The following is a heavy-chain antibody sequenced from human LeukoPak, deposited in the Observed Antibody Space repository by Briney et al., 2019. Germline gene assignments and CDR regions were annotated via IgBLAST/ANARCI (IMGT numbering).Heavy chain of an antibody. Sequence: GGSLRLSCAASGFTFSSYSMNWVRQAPGKGLEWVSYISSSSSTIYYADSVKGRFTISRDNAKNSLYLQMNSLRAEDTAVYYCARDRGYSSGWPLDYWGQGTLVTVSS. V-gene: IGHV3-48*04. J-gene: IGHJ4*02. CDR3: ARDRGYSSGWPLDY. CDR2: ISSSSSTI. CDR1: GFTFSSYS. D-gene: IGHD6-19*01.